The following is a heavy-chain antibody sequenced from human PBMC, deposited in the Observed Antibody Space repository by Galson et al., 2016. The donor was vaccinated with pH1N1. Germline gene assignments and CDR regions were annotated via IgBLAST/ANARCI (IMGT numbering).Heavy chain of an antibody. CDR3: AKVVRGSSWPSFDY. V-gene: IGHV3-30*18. CDR1: GFTFSSYG. D-gene: IGHD6-13*01. Sequence: SLRLSCAASGFTFSSYGFHWVRQAPGKGLEWVAVISYDGSNKHYADSVKGRFTISRDNSKNTLYLQMNSLRAEDTAVYYCAKVVRGSSWPSFDYWGQGTLVTVSS. CDR2: ISYDGSNK. J-gene: IGHJ4*02.